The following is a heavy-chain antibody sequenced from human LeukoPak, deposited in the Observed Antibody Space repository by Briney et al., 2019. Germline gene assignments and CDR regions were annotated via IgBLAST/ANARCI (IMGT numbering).Heavy chain of an antibody. CDR1: GGSFSGYY. CDR2: INHSGST. CDR3: ARDLATVTTYYFDY. J-gene: IGHJ4*02. D-gene: IGHD4-17*01. Sequence: PSETLSLTCAVYGGSFSGYYWSWIRQPPGKGLEWIGEINHSGSTNYNPSLKSRVTISVDTSKNQFSLKLSSVTAADTAVYYCARDLATVTTYYFDYWGQGTLVTVSS. V-gene: IGHV4-34*01.